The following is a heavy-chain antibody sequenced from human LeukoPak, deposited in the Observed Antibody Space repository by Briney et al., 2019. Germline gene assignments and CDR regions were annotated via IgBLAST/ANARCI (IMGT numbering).Heavy chain of an antibody. CDR3: ARRGYYDSSGYFSYYYYGMDV. D-gene: IGHD3-22*01. CDR2: IYYSGST. V-gene: IGHV4-59*08. J-gene: IGHJ6*02. CDR1: GGSISSYY. Sequence: SETLSLTCTVSGGSISSYYWSWIRQPPGKGLEWIGYIYYSGSTNYNPSLKSRVTISVDTSKNQFSLKLSSVTAADTAVYYCARRGYYDSSGYFSYYYYGMDVWGQGTTVTVSS.